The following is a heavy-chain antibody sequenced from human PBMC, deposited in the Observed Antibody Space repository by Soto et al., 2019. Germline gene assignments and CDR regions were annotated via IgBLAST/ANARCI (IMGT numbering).Heavy chain of an antibody. CDR1: GFTFSSYE. J-gene: IGHJ6*02. CDR3: ARDDYSIAALVRYGMDV. CDR2: ISSSGSTI. V-gene: IGHV3-48*03. Sequence: EVQLVESGGGLVQPGGSLRLSCAASGFTFSSYEMNWVRQAPGKGLEWVSYISSSGSTIYYADSVKGRFTISRDNAKNSLYLQMNSLRAEDTAVYYCARDDYSIAALVRYGMDVWGQGTTVTVSS. D-gene: IGHD4-4*01.